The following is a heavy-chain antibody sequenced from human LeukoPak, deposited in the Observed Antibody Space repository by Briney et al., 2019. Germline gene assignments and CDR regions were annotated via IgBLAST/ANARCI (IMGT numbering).Heavy chain of an antibody. CDR3: ARRSQIFGVESNFDY. J-gene: IGHJ4*02. CDR2: IFYSGNT. CDR1: GDSISSYY. Sequence: SETLSLTCTVSGDSISSYYWSWIRQPPGKGLEWVGYIFYSGNTYYNPSLKSRVTISVDTSKNQFSLKLSSVTAADTAVYYCARRSQIFGVESNFDYWGQGTLVTVSS. V-gene: IGHV4-59*08. D-gene: IGHD3-3*01.